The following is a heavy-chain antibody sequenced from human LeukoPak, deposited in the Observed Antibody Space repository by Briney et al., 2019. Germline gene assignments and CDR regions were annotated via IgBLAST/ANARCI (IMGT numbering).Heavy chain of an antibody. CDR3: ARAGWGYCSSTSCYHWFDP. D-gene: IGHD2-2*01. CDR2: IYYSGST. Sequence: PSETLSLTCTVSGGSISSGGYYWTWIRQHPGKGLEWIGNIYYSGSTYYNPSLKSRVTISVDRSKNQFSLKLSSVTAADTAVYYCARAGWGYCSSTSCYHWFDPWGQGTLVTVSS. V-gene: IGHV4-31*03. J-gene: IGHJ5*02. CDR1: GGSISSGGYY.